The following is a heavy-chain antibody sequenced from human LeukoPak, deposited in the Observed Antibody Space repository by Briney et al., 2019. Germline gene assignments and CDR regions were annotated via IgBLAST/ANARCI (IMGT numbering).Heavy chain of an antibody. J-gene: IGHJ5*02. CDR1: GGSISSYY. Sequence: SETLSLTCTVSGGSISSYYWSWIRQPAGTALEWIGRIYTSGTITYNPSLKSRVTISVDTSKNQFSLKLSSVTAADTAVYYCARDSGTTGEVKFDPWGQGTLVTVSS. V-gene: IGHV4-4*07. CDR2: IYTSGTI. CDR3: ARDSGTTGEVKFDP. D-gene: IGHD3-10*01.